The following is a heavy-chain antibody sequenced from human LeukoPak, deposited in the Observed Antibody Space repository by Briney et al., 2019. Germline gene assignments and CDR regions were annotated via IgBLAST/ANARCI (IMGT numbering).Heavy chain of an antibody. CDR2: ISYDGSNK. D-gene: IGHD3-22*01. CDR1: GFTFSSYG. Sequence: GGSLRLSCAASGFTFSSYGMHWVRQAPGKGLEWVAVISYDGSNKYYADSVKDRFTISRDNSKNTLYLQMNSLRAEDTAVYYCCSAAYYYDSSGYPDYWGQGTLVTVSS. CDR3: CSAAYYYDSSGYPDY. J-gene: IGHJ4*02. V-gene: IGHV3-30*03.